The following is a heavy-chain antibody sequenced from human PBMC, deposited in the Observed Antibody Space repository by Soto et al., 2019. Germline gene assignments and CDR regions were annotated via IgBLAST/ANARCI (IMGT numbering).Heavy chain of an antibody. D-gene: IGHD2-15*01. CDR1: GCTFSSYG. Sequence: QVQLLESGGGVVQPGRCLRLSCAASGCTFSSYGMHWVRQAPGKGLEWVAVISYDGNNKYYADSVKGRFPISRDNSKNTVYLQMNSLRAEDTAVYYCAKDGYCSGGSCYSYFDSWGLGSLVTVAS. CDR2: ISYDGNNK. V-gene: IGHV3-30*18. CDR3: AKDGYCSGGSCYSYFDS. J-gene: IGHJ4*02.